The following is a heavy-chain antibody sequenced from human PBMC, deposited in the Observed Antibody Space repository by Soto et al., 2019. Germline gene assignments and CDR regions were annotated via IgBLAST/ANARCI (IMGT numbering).Heavy chain of an antibody. J-gene: IGHJ5*02. CDR2: ISSTTNYI. CDR1: GFTFTRYS. Sequence: GGSLRLSCAASGFTFTRYSMNWVRQAPGKGLEWVSSISSTTNYIYYGDSMKGRFTISRDNAKNSLYLQMNSLRAEDTAVYYCARDPQKIPAATVNWFDPWGQGTLVTVSS. D-gene: IGHD2-2*01. CDR3: ARDPQKIPAATVNWFDP. V-gene: IGHV3-21*06.